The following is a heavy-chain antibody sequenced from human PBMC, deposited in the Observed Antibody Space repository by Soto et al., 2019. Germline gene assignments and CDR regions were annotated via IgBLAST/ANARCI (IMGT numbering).Heavy chain of an antibody. D-gene: IGHD3-10*01. Sequence: QVQLVQSGAEVKKPGASVKVSCKASGYTFTSYYMHWVRQAPGQGLEWMGIINPSGGSTSYAQKFQGRVTMTRDTSTSTVYMELSSLRSEDTAVYYCARDRELLWFGESTHNWYFDLWGRGTLVTVSS. CDR1: GYTFTSYY. CDR2: INPSGGST. CDR3: ARDRELLWFGESTHNWYFDL. J-gene: IGHJ2*01. V-gene: IGHV1-46*03.